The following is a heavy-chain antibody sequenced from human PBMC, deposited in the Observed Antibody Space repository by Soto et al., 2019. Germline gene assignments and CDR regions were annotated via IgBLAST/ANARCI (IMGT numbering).Heavy chain of an antibody. D-gene: IGHD3-3*01. CDR3: AHIVLRTVFGLVTTNAIYFDF. J-gene: IGHJ4*02. Sequence: QITLNESGPTVVRPTETLTLTCRFSGFSLTTSGVGVGWIRQSPGKAPEWLALIYWDDDKRYSASLKSRLTITKDTSKIQVVLTMSDLDPTDTATYYCAHIVLRTVFGLVTTNAIYFDFWGQGTPVAVSS. CDR2: IYWDDDK. V-gene: IGHV2-5*02. CDR1: GFSLTTSGVG.